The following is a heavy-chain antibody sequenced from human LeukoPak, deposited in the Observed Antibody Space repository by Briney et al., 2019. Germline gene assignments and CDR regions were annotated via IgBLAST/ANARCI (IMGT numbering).Heavy chain of an antibody. D-gene: IGHD3-10*02. CDR2: IYCSGNT. CDR1: GCSISSYY. J-gene: IGHJ5*02. Sequence: PSETLSLTCTVSGCSISSYYRSWIRQPPGKGREWIGYIYCSGNTNYNTSLASRDTISVDTSNTQFSLKLSSVTAADTAVYYCARDGVLYYYDRGGWFDPWGQGTLVTVSS. CDR3: ARDGVLYYYDRGGWFDP. V-gene: IGHV4-59*01.